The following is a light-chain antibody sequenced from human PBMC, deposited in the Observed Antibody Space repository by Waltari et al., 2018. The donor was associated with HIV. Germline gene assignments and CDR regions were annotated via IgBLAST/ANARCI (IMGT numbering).Light chain of an antibody. V-gene: IGLV2-11*01. Sequence: QSALTQPRSVSGSPGHSVTISCTGTSRDIGIYNYVSWYQQHPGKAPKLLISDVTRRPLGVPDRFSGSKSGNTASLTISGLQADDEADYYCCSYAGNFIYVFGTGTKVTVL. CDR2: DVT. J-gene: IGLJ1*01. CDR1: SRDIGIYNY. CDR3: CSYAGNFIYV.